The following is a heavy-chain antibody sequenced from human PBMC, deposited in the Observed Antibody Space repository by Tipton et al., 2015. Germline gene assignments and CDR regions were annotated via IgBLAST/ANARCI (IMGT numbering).Heavy chain of an antibody. CDR2: IYRSGTT. V-gene: IGHV4-31*03. CDR1: GGSISSGGFY. D-gene: IGHD6-19*01. CDR3: ARDLWLQAFDI. J-gene: IGHJ3*02. Sequence: TLSLTCNVSGGSISSGGFYWSWIRQHPGNGLEWIGYIYRSGTTSYTPSLKSRVSISGDTSKNQLSLRLRSVTAEDTAVYYCARDLWLQAFDIWGQGTMVAVSS.